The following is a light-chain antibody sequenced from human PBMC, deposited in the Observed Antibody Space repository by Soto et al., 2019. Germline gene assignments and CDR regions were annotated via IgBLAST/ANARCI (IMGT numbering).Light chain of an antibody. CDR2: LAS. CDR3: QQYESTPPT. CDR1: QSVLYSSNHKNY. J-gene: IGKJ2*01. Sequence: DIVMTQSPDSLAVSLGERATINCKSSQSVLYSSNHKNYLAWYQQRPGQPPKLLIYLASTRESGVPDRFSGSGSGTDFPLTITSLQAEDVAVYYCQQYESTPPTFGQGTKLEI. V-gene: IGKV4-1*01.